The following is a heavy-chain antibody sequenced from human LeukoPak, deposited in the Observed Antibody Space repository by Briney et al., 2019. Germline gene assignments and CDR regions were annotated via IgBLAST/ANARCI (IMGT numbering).Heavy chain of an antibody. Sequence: SETLSLTCTVSGGSISSYFWSWIQQPPGKGLEWIGYIYYSGSTNYNPSLKSRVTISVDTSKNQFSLTLSSVTAADTAVYYCARQYCSSTNCYYFDYWGQGTLVTVST. CDR2: IYYSGST. V-gene: IGHV4-59*01. CDR1: GGSISSYF. CDR3: ARQYCSSTNCYYFDY. J-gene: IGHJ4*02. D-gene: IGHD2-2*01.